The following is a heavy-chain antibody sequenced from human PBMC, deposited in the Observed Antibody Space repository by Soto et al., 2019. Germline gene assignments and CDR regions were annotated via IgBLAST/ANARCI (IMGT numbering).Heavy chain of an antibody. CDR1: GYSVSTYW. CDR2: IYPSDSDT. V-gene: IGHV5-51*01. D-gene: IGHD6-19*01. CDR3: ARIRNAWSFDY. Sequence: PGESLKISCKGSGYSVSTYWIGWVRQMPGKGLEWMGIIYPSDSDTSYSPSFQGQVTISADKSISTAYLQWSSLKVSDTAMYYCARIRNAWSFDYWGQGTLVTVSS. J-gene: IGHJ4*02.